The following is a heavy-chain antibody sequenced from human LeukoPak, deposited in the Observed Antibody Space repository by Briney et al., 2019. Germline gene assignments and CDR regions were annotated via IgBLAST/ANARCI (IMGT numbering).Heavy chain of an antibody. D-gene: IGHD3-9*01. J-gene: IGHJ6*04. Sequence: GGSLRLSCAASGFTFSSYAMHWVRQAPGKGLEWVAVISYGGSNKYYADSVKGRFTISRDNSKNTLYPQMNSLRAEDTAVYYCAREDRDYDILTGYYSRGMDVWGKGTTVTVSS. CDR1: GFTFSSYA. V-gene: IGHV3-30*04. CDR3: AREDRDYDILTGYYSRGMDV. CDR2: ISYGGSNK.